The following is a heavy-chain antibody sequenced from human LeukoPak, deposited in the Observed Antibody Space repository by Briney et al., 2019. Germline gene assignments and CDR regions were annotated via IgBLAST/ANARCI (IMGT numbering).Heavy chain of an antibody. Sequence: SETLSLTCAVYGGSFSGYYWSWIRRPPGKGLEWIGEINHSGSTNYNPSLKSRVTISVDTSKNQFSLKLSSVTAADTAVYYCAREGIAVAGTIDYWGQGTLVTVSS. D-gene: IGHD6-19*01. J-gene: IGHJ4*02. CDR2: INHSGST. CDR3: AREGIAVAGTIDY. V-gene: IGHV4-34*01. CDR1: GGSFSGYY.